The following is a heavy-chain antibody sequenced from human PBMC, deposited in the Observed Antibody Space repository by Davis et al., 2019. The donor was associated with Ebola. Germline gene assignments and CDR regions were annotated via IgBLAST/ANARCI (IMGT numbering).Heavy chain of an antibody. V-gene: IGHV4-39*07. CDR2: INHSGST. J-gene: IGHJ4*02. CDR3: ARADYDILTGYATD. Sequence: SETLSLTCTVSGDSINSLVYYWGWIRQTPGKGLEWIGEINHSGSTNYNPSLKSRVTISVDTSKNQFSLKLSSVTAADTAVYYCARADYDILTGYATDWGQGTLVTVSS. CDR1: GDSINSLVYY. D-gene: IGHD3-9*01.